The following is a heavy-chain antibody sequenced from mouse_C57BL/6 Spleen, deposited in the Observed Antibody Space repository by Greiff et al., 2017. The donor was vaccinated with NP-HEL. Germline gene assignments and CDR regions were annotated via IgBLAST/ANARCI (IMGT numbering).Heavy chain of an antibody. Sequence: VQLQQSGPELVKPGASVKISCKASGYTFTDYYMNWVKQSHGKSLEWIGDINPNNGGTSYNQKFKGKATLTVDKSSSTAYMELRSLTSEDSAVYYCARSIPYDYDERAWFAYWGQGTLVTVSA. CDR1: GYTFTDYY. V-gene: IGHV1-26*01. CDR3: ARSIPYDYDERAWFAY. J-gene: IGHJ3*01. D-gene: IGHD2-4*01. CDR2: INPNNGGT.